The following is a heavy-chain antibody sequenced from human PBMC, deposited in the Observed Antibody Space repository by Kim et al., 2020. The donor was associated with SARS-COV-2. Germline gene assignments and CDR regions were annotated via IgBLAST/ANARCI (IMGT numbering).Heavy chain of an antibody. Sequence: GGSLRLSCAASGFTFSNAWMSWVRQAPGKGLEWVGRIKSKTDGGTTDYAAPVKGRFTISRDDSKNTLYLQMNSLKTEDTAVYYCTTFLREYSSSWFDYWGQGTLVTVSS. CDR2: IKSKTDGGTT. D-gene: IGHD6-13*01. J-gene: IGHJ4*02. V-gene: IGHV3-15*01. CDR3: TTFLREYSSSWFDY. CDR1: GFTFSNAW.